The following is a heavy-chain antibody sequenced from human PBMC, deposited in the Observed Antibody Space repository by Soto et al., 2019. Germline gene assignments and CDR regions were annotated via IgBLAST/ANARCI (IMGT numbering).Heavy chain of an antibody. J-gene: IGHJ4*02. CDR1: GFTFSSYS. CDR2: ISSSSSTI. Sequence: EVQLVESGGGLVQPRGSLRFSWAASGFTFSSYSMNWVRQAPGNGLEWVSYISSSSSTIYYADSVKGRFTISRDNAKNSLYLQMNSLRDEDTAVYYCARHVRSSDSLFDYWGQGTLVTVSS. V-gene: IGHV3-48*02. CDR3: ARHVRSSDSLFDY. D-gene: IGHD3-10*01.